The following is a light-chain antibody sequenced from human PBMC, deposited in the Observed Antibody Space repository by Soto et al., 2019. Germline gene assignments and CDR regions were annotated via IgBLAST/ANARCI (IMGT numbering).Light chain of an antibody. CDR1: QSISSW. Sequence: DIQMTQSPSTLSASVGDRVTITCRASQSISSWLAWYQQKPGKAPKLLIYKASSLESGVPSRFRGSGANRELTLTISSLQPDDFATYYCQQYNSYHRTLGQGTKVRIK. CDR2: KAS. CDR3: QQYNSYHRT. J-gene: IGKJ1*01. V-gene: IGKV1-5*03.